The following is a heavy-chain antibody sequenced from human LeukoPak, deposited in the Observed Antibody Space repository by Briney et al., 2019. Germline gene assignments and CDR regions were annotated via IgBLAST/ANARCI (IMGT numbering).Heavy chain of an antibody. CDR2: IIPIFGTA. CDR1: GGTFSSYA. Sequence: GASVKVSCKASGGTFSSYAISWVRQAPGQGLEWMGGIIPIFGTANYAQKFQGRVTITTDESTSTAYMELSSLRSEDTAVYYCADMTTYYCDSSGYNNWFDPWGQGTLVTVSS. CDR3: ADMTTYYCDSSGYNNWFDP. J-gene: IGHJ5*02. V-gene: IGHV1-69*05. D-gene: IGHD3-22*01.